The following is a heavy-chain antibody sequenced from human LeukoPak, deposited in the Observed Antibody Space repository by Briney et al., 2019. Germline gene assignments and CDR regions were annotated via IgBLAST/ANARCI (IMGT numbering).Heavy chain of an antibody. D-gene: IGHD6-13*01. CDR2: ISAYNGNT. V-gene: IGHV1-18*01. J-gene: IGHJ6*03. Sequence: ASVKVSCKASGYTSTSYGISWVRQAPGQGLEWMGWISAYNGNTNYAQKLQGRVTMTTDTSTSTAYMELRSLRSDDTAVYYCARGKGSGYSSSWEGYYYMDVWGKGTTVTVSS. CDR1: GYTSTSYG. CDR3: ARGKGSGYSSSWEGYYYMDV.